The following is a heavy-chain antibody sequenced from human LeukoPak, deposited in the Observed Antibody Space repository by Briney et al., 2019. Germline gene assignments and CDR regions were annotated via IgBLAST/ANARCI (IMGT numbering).Heavy chain of an antibody. J-gene: IGHJ4*02. CDR3: AKVLARENDILTGYPFDY. CDR2: ISYDGSNK. Sequence: GRSLRLSCAASGFTFSSYGMHWVRQAPGKGLEWVAVISYDGSNKYYADSVKGRFTISRDNCKNTLYLQMNSLRAEDTAVYYCAKVLARENDILTGYPFDYWGQGTLVTVSS. CDR1: GFTFSSYG. D-gene: IGHD3-9*01. V-gene: IGHV3-30*18.